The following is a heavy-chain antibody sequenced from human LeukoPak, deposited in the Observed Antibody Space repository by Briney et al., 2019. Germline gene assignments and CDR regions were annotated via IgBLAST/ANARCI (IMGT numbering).Heavy chain of an antibody. V-gene: IGHV3-53*01. CDR3: ARALATEEWELSLYLDY. D-gene: IGHD1-26*01. CDR1: GFTVSSNY. CDR2: IYSGGST. J-gene: IGHJ4*02. Sequence: PGGSLRLSCAASGFTVSSNYMSWVRQAPGKGLEWVSVIYSGGSTYYADSVKGRFTISRDNSKNTLYLQMNSLRAEDTAVYYCARALATEEWELSLYLDYWGQGTLVTVSS.